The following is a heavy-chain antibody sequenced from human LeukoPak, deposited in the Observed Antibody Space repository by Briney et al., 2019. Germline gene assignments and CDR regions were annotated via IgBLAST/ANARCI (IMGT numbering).Heavy chain of an antibody. CDR3: ARAGNIVVAVAAKGRYNWFDP. CDR1: GGTFSSYA. D-gene: IGHD2-15*01. Sequence: ASVKVSCKASGGTFSSYAISWVRQAPGQGLEWMGWINPNSGGTNYAQKFQGRVTMTRDTSISTAYMELSRLRSDDTAVYYCARAGNIVVAVAAKGRYNWFDPWGQGTLVTVSS. CDR2: INPNSGGT. J-gene: IGHJ5*02. V-gene: IGHV1-2*02.